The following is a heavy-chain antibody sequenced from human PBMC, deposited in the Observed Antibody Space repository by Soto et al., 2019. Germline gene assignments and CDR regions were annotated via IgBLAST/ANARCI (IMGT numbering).Heavy chain of an antibody. D-gene: IGHD6-19*01. J-gene: IGHJ6*03. CDR3: ARVSSQNYQWPPDLYYYYMDV. Sequence: GGSLRLSCAAPGSTFSSYNINWVRQAPGKGLEWVSYINSASTTIYYADSVKGRFAISRGNAKNSVYLQMDSLRAEDTAVYYCARVSSQNYQWPPDLYYYYMDVWGKGTSVTVSS. CDR1: GSTFSSYN. CDR2: INSASTTI. V-gene: IGHV3-48*01.